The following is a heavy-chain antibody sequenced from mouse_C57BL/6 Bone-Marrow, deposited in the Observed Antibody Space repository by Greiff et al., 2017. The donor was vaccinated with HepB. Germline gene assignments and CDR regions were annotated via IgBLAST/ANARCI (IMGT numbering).Heavy chain of an antibody. V-gene: IGHV1-82*01. J-gene: IGHJ3*01. CDR2: IYPGDGDT. Sequence: VQLQQSGPELVKPGASVKISCKASGYAFSSSWMNWVKQRPGKGLEWIGRIYPGDGDTNYNGKFKGKATLTADKSSSTAYMQLSSLTSEDSAVYFCARVGDGYWAWFAYWGQGTLVTVSA. CDR1: GYAFSSSW. D-gene: IGHD2-3*01. CDR3: ARVGDGYWAWFAY.